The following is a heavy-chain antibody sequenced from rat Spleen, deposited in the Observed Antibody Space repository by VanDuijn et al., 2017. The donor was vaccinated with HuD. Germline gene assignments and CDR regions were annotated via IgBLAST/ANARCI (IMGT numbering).Heavy chain of an antibody. Sequence: EVQLVESGGGLVQPGRSLKLSCAASGITFSNYDMAWVRQAPTKGLEWVASISPSGGTTYYRDSLKGRFTFSRDNAKSTLYLQMSSLRSEDTATYYCTRPYLDYPGPHCFDYWGQGVMVTVSS. J-gene: IGHJ2*01. CDR3: TRPYLDYPGPHCFDY. CDR1: GITFSNYD. CDR2: ISPSGGTT. D-gene: IGHD1-4*01. V-gene: IGHV5-25*01.